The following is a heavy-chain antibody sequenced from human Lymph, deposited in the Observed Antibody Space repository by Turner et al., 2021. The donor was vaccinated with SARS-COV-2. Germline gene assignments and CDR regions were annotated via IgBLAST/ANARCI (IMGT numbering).Heavy chain of an antibody. CDR3: ARGSRDCSSTSCYPFFDY. Sequence: QVQLVQSGAEVKKPGSSVKVSCKASGGNFSSYAISWVRQAPGQGLEWWGDINPIVGTANYAQKSQGRVTITADASTSTAHMELSSLRSEDTAVYYCARGSRDCSSTSCYPFFDYWGQGTLVTVSS. CDR2: INPIVGTA. J-gene: IGHJ4*02. D-gene: IGHD2-2*01. V-gene: IGHV1-69*01. CDR1: GGNFSSYA.